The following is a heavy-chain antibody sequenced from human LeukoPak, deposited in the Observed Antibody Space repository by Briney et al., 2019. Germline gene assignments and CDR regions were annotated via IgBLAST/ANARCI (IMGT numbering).Heavy chain of an antibody. CDR1: GFTFSSYW. J-gene: IGHJ4*02. D-gene: IGHD6-6*01. CDR2: INSDGSST. Sequence: GGFLRLSCAASGFTFSSYWMHWVRQAPGKGLVWVSRINSDGSSTSYADSVKGRFTISRDNAKNTLYLQMNSLRAEDTAVYYCAAGSIAARYYGYWGQGTLVTVSS. CDR3: AAGSIAARYYGY. V-gene: IGHV3-74*01.